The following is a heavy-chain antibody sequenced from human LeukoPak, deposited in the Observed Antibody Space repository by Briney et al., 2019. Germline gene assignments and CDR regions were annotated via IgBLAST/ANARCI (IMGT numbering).Heavy chain of an antibody. D-gene: IGHD6-19*01. J-gene: IGHJ4*02. CDR3: AREFIAVAATNDY. Sequence: ASVKVSCKASGYTFTSYDINWVRQATGQGLEWMGWMNPNSGNTDYAQKFQGRVTMTRDTSISTAYMELSRLRSDDTAVYYCAREFIAVAATNDYWGQGTLVTVSS. CDR2: MNPNSGNT. V-gene: IGHV1-8*01. CDR1: GYTFTSYD.